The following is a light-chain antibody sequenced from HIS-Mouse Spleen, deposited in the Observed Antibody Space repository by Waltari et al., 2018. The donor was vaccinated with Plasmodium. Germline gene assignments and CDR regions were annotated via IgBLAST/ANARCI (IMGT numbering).Light chain of an antibody. Sequence: QSALTQPASVSGSPGQSSTISRIGTSSAVGGYNYVSWYQHHPGKTPKLMIYELSNRPSGVSNRFSGSKSGNTASLTISGRQAEDDADYYCSSYTSSNTLVFGGGTKLTVL. V-gene: IGLV2-14*01. CDR1: SSAVGGYNY. J-gene: IGLJ2*01. CDR3: SSYTSSNTLV. CDR2: ELS.